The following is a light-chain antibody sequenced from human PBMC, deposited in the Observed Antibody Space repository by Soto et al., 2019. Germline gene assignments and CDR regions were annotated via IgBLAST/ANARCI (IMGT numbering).Light chain of an antibody. CDR3: QQSYRSPYT. J-gene: IGKJ2*01. V-gene: IGKV1-39*01. CDR2: AAS. CDR1: QSINIY. Sequence: IQLTQSPSSLSASVGDRVTLTCRASQSINIYLNWYQQKPGKAPTLLIFAASSLQSGVPSRFSGGGSRTDFTHTISILQTEDFATYYCQQSYRSPYTFGQGTKLEI.